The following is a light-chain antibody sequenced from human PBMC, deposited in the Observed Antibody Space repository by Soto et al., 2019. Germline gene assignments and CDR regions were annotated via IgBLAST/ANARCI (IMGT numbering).Light chain of an antibody. V-gene: IGLV1-40*01. J-gene: IGLJ1*01. CDR3: QSYDTSLSAYV. CDR1: RSNIGANYD. Sequence: QSVLTQPPSVSGAPGQSGTIACACRRSNIGANYDVHWYQQLPGTAPKLLIFANNNRPLGVPDRFSGSKSGTSASPAIAGLQADDEADYYCQSYDTSLSAYVFGTGTKVTVL. CDR2: ANN.